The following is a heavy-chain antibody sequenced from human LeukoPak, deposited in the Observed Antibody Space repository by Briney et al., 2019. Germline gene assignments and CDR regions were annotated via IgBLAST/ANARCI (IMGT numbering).Heavy chain of an antibody. CDR1: GFTFSSYD. CDR2: ISGSGGST. Sequence: PGGSLKLSCEASGFTFSSYDMSWVRQAPGKGLEWVSAISGSGGSTYYADSVKGRFTISRDNSNNTLYLQMNSLRAEDTAVYYCAKGPGSSTSCPLFDPWGQGTRVTVSS. V-gene: IGHV3-23*01. J-gene: IGHJ5*02. D-gene: IGHD2-2*01. CDR3: AKGPGSSTSCPLFDP.